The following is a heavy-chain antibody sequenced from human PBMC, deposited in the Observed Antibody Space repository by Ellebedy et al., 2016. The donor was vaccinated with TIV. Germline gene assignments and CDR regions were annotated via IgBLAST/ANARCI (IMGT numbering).Heavy chain of an antibody. J-gene: IGHJ4*02. V-gene: IGHV3-11*01. CDR1: GFSFREYY. D-gene: IGHD3-22*01. Sequence: GESLKISCAAFGFSFREYYMSWIRQAPGKGLECVAYINHDGAIKYYADAVRGRFTVSRDNAENSLHLQMNSLSAEDTAVYYCARNRNDFDANGYWNYWGPGAQVTVSS. CDR3: ARNRNDFDANGYWNY. CDR2: INHDGAIK.